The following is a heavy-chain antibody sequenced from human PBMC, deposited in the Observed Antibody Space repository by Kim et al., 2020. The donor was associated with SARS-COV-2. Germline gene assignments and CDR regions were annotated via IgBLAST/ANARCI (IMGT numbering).Heavy chain of an antibody. CDR3: AKDQRITIFHSTNTHEYFDL. CDR1: GFTFSSYA. V-gene: IGHV3-23*03. Sequence: GGSRRLSCAASGFTFSSYAMSWVRQAPGKGLEWVSVIYSGGSSTYYADSVKGRFTISRDNYKNTLYLQRNSLRAEDTAVYYCAKDQRITIFHSTNTHEYFDLWGRGTLVTVSS. J-gene: IGHJ2*01. CDR2: IYSGGSST. D-gene: IGHD3-9*01.